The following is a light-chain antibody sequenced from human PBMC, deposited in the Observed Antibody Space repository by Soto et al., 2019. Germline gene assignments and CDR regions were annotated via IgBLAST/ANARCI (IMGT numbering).Light chain of an antibody. CDR1: QSVSSN. CDR2: GAS. Sequence: EIVMTQSPATLSVSPGERATLSCRASQSVSSNLAWYQQKPGQAPRLLIYGASTRATGIPARFSGSGSGKEFTLTISSLQSEDFAVYYCQQDSSWPLTFGGGTKVEIK. J-gene: IGKJ4*01. CDR3: QQDSSWPLT. V-gene: IGKV3-15*01.